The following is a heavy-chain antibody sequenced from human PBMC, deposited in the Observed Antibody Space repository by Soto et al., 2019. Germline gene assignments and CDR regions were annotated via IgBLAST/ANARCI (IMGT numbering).Heavy chain of an antibody. CDR2: IKYSGTT. D-gene: IGHD6-19*01. V-gene: IGHV4-39*01. CDR3: ARLPGIAVAGKIYYYYYYGMDV. Sequence: PSETLSLTCTVSGGSISSSRCHWGWIRQPPGKGLEWIASIKYSGTTFYNPSLKSRVTLSVDTSKNQFALKLSSVTAADTAVYYCARLPGIAVAGKIYYYYYYGMDVWGQGTTVTVSS. CDR1: GGSISSSRCH. J-gene: IGHJ6*02.